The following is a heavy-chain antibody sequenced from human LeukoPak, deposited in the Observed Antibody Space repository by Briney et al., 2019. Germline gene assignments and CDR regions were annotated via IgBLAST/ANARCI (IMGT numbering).Heavy chain of an antibody. CDR1: GGSFSGYY. CDR3: ARDTSPGITGTY. J-gene: IGHJ4*02. V-gene: IGHV4-38-2*02. Sequence: SETLSLTCAVHGGSFSGYYWGWIRQPPGKGLEWIGSIYHDGRIDYNPSLKSRVTISRDTSNDQFSLKLSSVTAADTAMYYCARDTSPGITGTYWGQGTLVTVSS. CDR2: IYHDGRI. D-gene: IGHD1-20*01.